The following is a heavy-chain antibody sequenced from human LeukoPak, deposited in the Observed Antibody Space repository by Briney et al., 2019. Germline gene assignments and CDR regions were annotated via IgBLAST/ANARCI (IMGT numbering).Heavy chain of an antibody. Sequence: ASVKVSCKASGYTFTGHYIHWVRQAPGQGLEWMAWIYPNSGGTSYAQKFQGRVTISRDTSVQTAYMELRRLRSDDTAVYYCARVVGYGDYPFDYWGQGTPVTVSS. D-gene: IGHD4-17*01. CDR1: GYTFTGHY. CDR2: IYPNSGGT. CDR3: ARVVGYGDYPFDY. V-gene: IGHV1-2*02. J-gene: IGHJ4*02.